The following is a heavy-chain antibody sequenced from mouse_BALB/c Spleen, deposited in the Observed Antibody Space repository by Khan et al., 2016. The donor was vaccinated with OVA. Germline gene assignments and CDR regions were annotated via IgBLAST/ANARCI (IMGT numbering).Heavy chain of an antibody. D-gene: IGHD2-12*01. V-gene: IGHV3-8*02. J-gene: IGHJ3*01. CDR2: IIYTGYT. CDR3: ARSSYSYAFVY. Sequence: EVQLQESGPSLVKPSQTLSLTCSVSGDSITSGYWNWIRKFPGNKLEYMGYIIYTGYTYYNPSLKSRISITRHTSKNQYYLQLSSVTDEDTATYYCARSSYSYAFVYWGQGTLVTVSA. CDR1: GDSITSGY.